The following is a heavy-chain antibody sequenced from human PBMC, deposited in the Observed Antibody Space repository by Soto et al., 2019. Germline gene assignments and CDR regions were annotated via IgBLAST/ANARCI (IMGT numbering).Heavy chain of an antibody. V-gene: IGHV3-33*08. CDR1: GFTFSSYA. CDR2: IWYDGSNK. CDR3: ARDRGDTAMVILYFDY. D-gene: IGHD5-18*01. Sequence: GGSLRLSCAASGFTFSSYAMSWVRQAPGKGLEWVAVIWYDGSNKYYADSVKGRFTISRDNSKNTLYLQMNSLRAEDTAVYYCARDRGDTAMVILYFDYWGQGTLVTVSS. J-gene: IGHJ4*02.